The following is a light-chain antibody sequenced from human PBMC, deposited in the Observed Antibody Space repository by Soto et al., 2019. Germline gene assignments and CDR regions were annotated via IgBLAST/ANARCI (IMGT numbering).Light chain of an antibody. Sequence: QSALTQPASVSGSPGQSITISCTGTSSDVGSYKLVSWYQQHPGKAPKLMISEVSKRPSGISDRFSGSKSGSTASLTISGLQAEDEADYYCCSYAGTSTHTVFGAGTQLIVL. J-gene: IGLJ7*01. CDR2: EVS. CDR3: CSYAGTSTHTV. V-gene: IGLV2-23*02. CDR1: SSDVGSYKL.